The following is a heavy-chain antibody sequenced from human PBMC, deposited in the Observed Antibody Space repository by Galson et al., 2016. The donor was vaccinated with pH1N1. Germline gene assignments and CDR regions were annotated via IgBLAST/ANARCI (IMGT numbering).Heavy chain of an antibody. V-gene: IGHV7-4-1*02. CDR2: IHTTTGDP. J-gene: IGHJ4*02. Sequence: SVKVSCKASGHTFASYAINWVRQVPGQGLEWMGWIHTTTGDPSYGQGFTGRFVFSLDTSVTTAYLQISSLKTEDAAVYYCARESYRCSGGSCYFDSWGQGTLVTVSS. D-gene: IGHD2-15*01. CDR1: GHTFASYA. CDR3: ARESYRCSGGSCYFDS.